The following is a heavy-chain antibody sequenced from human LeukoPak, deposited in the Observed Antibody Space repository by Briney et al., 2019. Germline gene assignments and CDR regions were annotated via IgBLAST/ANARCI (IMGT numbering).Heavy chain of an antibody. CDR2: IYYSGST. V-gene: IGHV4-59*01. D-gene: IGHD6-13*01. Sequence: SETLSLTCTASGGSISSYYWSWIRQPPGKGLEWIGYIYYSGSTNYNPSLKSRVTISVDTSKNQFSLKLSSVTAADTAVYYCARARRSSSWYYWYFDLWGRGTLVTVSS. CDR3: ARARRSSSWYYWYFDL. CDR1: GGSISSYY. J-gene: IGHJ2*01.